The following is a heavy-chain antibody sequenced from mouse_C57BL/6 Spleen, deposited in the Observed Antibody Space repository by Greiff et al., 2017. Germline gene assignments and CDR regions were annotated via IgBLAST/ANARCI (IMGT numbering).Heavy chain of an antibody. V-gene: IGHV1-18*01. D-gene: IGHD1-1*01. CDR3: AREELHRRSMDY. Sequence: EVQLQQPGPELVKPGASVKISCKASGYTFTDYYMDWVKQSHGQSLEWIGDIHPNNGGTIYNQQFKGKATLTVDKSSSTAYMQLRSLTSEDTAVCYCAREELHRRSMDYWGQGTSVTVSS. CDR1: GYTFTDYY. CDR2: IHPNNGGT. J-gene: IGHJ4*01.